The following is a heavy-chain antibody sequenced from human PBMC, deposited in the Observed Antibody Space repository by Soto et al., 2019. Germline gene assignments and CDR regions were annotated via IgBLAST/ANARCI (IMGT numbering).Heavy chain of an antibody. J-gene: IGHJ5*02. CDR1: GFSLSTSGVG. V-gene: IGHV2-5*02. Sequence: QITLKESGPTLVKPTQTLTLTCTFSGFSLSTSGVGVGWIRQPPGKALEWLALIYWDDDKRYSPSLKSRLTITKDTSKNQVVLTMTNMDPVDTATYYCAHTLIGYCSGGSCYYWFDPWGQGTLVTVSS. D-gene: IGHD2-15*01. CDR2: IYWDDDK. CDR3: AHTLIGYCSGGSCYYWFDP.